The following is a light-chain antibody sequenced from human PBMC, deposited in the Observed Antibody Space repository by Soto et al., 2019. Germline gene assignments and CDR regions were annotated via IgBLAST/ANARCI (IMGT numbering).Light chain of an antibody. CDR2: GAY. Sequence: EIVMTQSPATLSVSPGERATLSCRASQSVSSNLAWYQQKPGQAPRLLIYGAYTRATGIPARFSGSGSGTEFTLTISSLQSEDLAVYYSQHYNNWPRTFPQRTKVEI. CDR1: QSVSSN. CDR3: QHYNNWPRT. J-gene: IGKJ1*01. V-gene: IGKV3-15*01.